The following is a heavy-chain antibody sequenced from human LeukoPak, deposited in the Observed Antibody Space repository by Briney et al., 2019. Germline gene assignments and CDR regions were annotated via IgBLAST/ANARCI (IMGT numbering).Heavy chain of an antibody. CDR2: TYYRSKRNN. Sequence: SQTLSLTCAISGDSVSSKSAAGNWIRQSPSRGLEWLGRTYYRSKRNNDYAVSVRGRITINPDTSKTQFSLLLNSVTPEDTAVYYCARYSGLGVPDYWGQGTLVTVSS. CDR1: GDSVSSKSAA. CDR3: ARYSGLGVPDY. V-gene: IGHV6-1*01. J-gene: IGHJ4*02. D-gene: IGHD2-21*01.